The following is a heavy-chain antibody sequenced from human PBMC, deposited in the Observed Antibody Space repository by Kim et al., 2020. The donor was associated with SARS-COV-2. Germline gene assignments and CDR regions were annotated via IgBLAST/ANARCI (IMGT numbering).Heavy chain of an antibody. CDR1: GFTFSSYA. CDR2: ISYDGSNK. J-gene: IGHJ6*02. D-gene: IGHD1-7*01. Sequence: GGSLRLSCAASGFTFSSYAMHWVRQAPGKGLEWVAVISYDGSNKYYADSVKGRFTISRDNSKNTLYLQMNSLRAEDTAVYYCARDRVRLELLHCVDVWGQGTTVTVSS. V-gene: IGHV3-30*04. CDR3: ARDRVRLELLHCVDV.